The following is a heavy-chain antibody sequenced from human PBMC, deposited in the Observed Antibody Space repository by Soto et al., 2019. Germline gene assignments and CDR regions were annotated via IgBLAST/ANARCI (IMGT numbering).Heavy chain of an antibody. V-gene: IGHV1-2*02. D-gene: IGHD3-10*01. CDR2: TNPNSGGT. CDR3: ARMVRGVIIAPQHFDY. CDR1: GYTFTGYY. J-gene: IGHJ4*02. Sequence: ASVKISCKASGYTFTGYYMHWVRQAPGQGLERMGWTNPNSGGTNYAQKFQGRVTMTRDTSISTAYMELSRLRSDDTAVYYCARMVRGVIIAPQHFDYWGQGTLVTVSS.